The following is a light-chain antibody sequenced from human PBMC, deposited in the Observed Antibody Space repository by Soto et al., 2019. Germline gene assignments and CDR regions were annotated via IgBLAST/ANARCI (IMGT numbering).Light chain of an antibody. CDR3: CSYAGSDTMI. CDR1: SSNVGSYDL. Sequence: QSSLTQPASVSGSPGQSITISCTGTSSNVGSYDLVSWYHQHPGEAPKLMIYEGTKRPSGVSNRFSGSKSANTASLTISGLHPEDAADYYCCSYAGSDTMIFGGGTKRTVL. V-gene: IGLV2-23*01. J-gene: IGLJ2*01. CDR2: EGT.